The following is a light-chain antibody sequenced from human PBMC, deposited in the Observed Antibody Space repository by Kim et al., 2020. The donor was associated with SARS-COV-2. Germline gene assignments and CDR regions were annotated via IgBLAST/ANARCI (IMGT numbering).Light chain of an antibody. CDR1: SSDVGSYDL. CDR2: EVN. CDR3: CSYAGSMTYV. J-gene: IGLJ1*01. Sequence: QSSTIACTGTSSDVGSYDLVSWYQQHPGKAPKLMIYEVNKRPSGISNRFSGSKSGNTASLTISGLQAEDEADFYCCSYAGSMTYVFGTGTKVTVL. V-gene: IGLV2-23*02.